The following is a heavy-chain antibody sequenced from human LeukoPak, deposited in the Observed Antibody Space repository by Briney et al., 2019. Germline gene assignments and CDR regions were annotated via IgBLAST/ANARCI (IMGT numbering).Heavy chain of an antibody. V-gene: IGHV3-30*02. CDR2: IHYDGSNQ. D-gene: IGHD2-8*01. J-gene: IGHJ6*03. Sequence: GGSLRLSCAASGFTFSSYTMSWVRQAPGKGLEWVAYIHYDGSNQKYADSVKGRFSISRDRSKNIPYLQMNSLRPEDTAVYYCAKDRCSNGIGCLYYYMAIGGKGTTVTISS. CDR1: GFTFSSYT. CDR3: AKDRCSNGIGCLYYYMAI.